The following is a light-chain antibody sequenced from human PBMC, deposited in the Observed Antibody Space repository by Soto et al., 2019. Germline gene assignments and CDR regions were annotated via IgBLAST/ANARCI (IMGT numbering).Light chain of an antibody. V-gene: IGKV1-39*01. CDR1: QSISTY. J-gene: IGKJ1*01. Sequence: IQMTQSPSSLSASVGDRVSITCRASQSISTYLNWYQQKPGMAPKVLIYAASRLQSGVPSRFSGSGSGTDFTLTISSLQPEDFATYYCHQTYANPWTFGHGTKVEIK. CDR2: AAS. CDR3: HQTYANPWT.